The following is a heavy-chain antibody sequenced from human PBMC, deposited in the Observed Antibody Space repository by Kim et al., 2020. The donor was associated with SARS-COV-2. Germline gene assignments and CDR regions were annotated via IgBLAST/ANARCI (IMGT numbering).Heavy chain of an antibody. J-gene: IGHJ4*02. V-gene: IGHV4-59*01. CDR2: IYYSGNS. D-gene: IGHD6-19*01. Sequence: SETLSRTCTVSGGSISSYYWTWIRQPPGKGLEWIGYIYYSGNSNYNPSLKSRVTISVDTSKKQFSLRLSSVTAADTAVYYCARGSAGKKWGLFDYWGQGT. CDR1: GGSISSYY. CDR3: ARGSAGKKWGLFDY.